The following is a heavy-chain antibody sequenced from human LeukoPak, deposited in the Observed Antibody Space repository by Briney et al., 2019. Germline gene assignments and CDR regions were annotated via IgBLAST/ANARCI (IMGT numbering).Heavy chain of an antibody. V-gene: IGHV1-2*02. Sequence: ASVKVCCKASGYTFTGYYMHWVRQAPGQGLEWMGWINPNSGGTNYAQKFQGRVTMTRDTSISTAYMELSRLRSDDTAVYYCARDGENSYYYYYMDVWGKGTTVTVSS. CDR3: ARDGENSYYYYYMDV. CDR1: GYTFTGYY. D-gene: IGHD3-10*01. CDR2: INPNSGGT. J-gene: IGHJ6*03.